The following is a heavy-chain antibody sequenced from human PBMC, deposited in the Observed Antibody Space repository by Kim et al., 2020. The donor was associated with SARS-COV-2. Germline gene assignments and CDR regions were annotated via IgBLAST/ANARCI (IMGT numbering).Heavy chain of an antibody. CDR1: GFTFSDYY. Sequence: GGSLRLSCAAAGFTFSDYYMTWIRQAPGKGLEWISYVSGSGSSIYYADYLKGRFTVSRDNAKNSLNLQMSSLRAEDTAVYYCARFSRSSYWPYYHFAMDVWGQGTTVTVSS. CDR3: ARFSRSSYWPYYHFAMDV. CDR2: VSGSGSSI. J-gene: IGHJ6*02. V-gene: IGHV3-11*01. D-gene: IGHD1-26*01.